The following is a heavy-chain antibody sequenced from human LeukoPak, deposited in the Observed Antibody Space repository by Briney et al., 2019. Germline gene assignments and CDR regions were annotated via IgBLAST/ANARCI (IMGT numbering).Heavy chain of an antibody. J-gene: IGHJ4*02. CDR1: GFTFSTYS. V-gene: IGHV3-21*01. CDR2: ISSSSSHI. CDR3: ARDYRFYGDY. D-gene: IGHD3-3*01. Sequence: GGSLRLSCTASGFTFSTYSMNWVRQAPGKGLEWVSSISSSSSHIYYAASVKGRFTISRDNAKNSLYLQMNSLRAEDTAVYYCARDYRFYGDYWGQGTLVTVSS.